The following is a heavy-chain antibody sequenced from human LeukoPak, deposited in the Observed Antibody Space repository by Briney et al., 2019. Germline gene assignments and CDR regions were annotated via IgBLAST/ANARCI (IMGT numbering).Heavy chain of an antibody. V-gene: IGHV4-31*03. J-gene: IGHJ6*02. CDR3: ARDRLVIAPITIFGVEDYYYCGMDV. CDR1: GGSISSGGYY. D-gene: IGHD3-3*01. Sequence: PSETLSLTCTVSGGSISSGGYYWSWIRQHPGKGLEWIGYIYYSGSTYYNPPLKSRVTISVDTSKNQFSLKLSSVTAADTAVYYCARDRLVIAPITIFGVEDYYYCGMDVWGQGTTVTVSS. CDR2: IYYSGST.